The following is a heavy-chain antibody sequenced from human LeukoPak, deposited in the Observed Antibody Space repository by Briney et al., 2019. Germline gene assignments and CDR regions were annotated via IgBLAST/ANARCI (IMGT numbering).Heavy chain of an antibody. Sequence: GGSLRLSCAASGFTFNNYAMSWVRQAPGKGLEWVSSITGSGGSTYYADSVKGRFTISRDNSKNTLYLQMNSLRAEDTAVYYCANLRAAAGTDYWGQGTLVTVSS. CDR3: ANLRAAAGTDY. V-gene: IGHV3-23*01. CDR1: GFTFNNYA. CDR2: ITGSGGST. J-gene: IGHJ4*02. D-gene: IGHD6-13*01.